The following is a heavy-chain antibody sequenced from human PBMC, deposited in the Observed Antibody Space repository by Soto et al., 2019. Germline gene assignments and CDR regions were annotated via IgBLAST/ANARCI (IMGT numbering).Heavy chain of an antibody. D-gene: IGHD4-17*01. CDR3: AREAWTVTDYYYYYYGMDV. J-gene: IGHJ6*02. Sequence: GGSLRLSCAASRFTFSSSGMSWVRQAPGKGLEWVANIKQDGSEKYYVDSVKGRFTISRDNAKKSLYLQMNSLRAEDTAVYYCAREAWTVTDYYYYYYGMDVWGQGTTVTVSS. CDR1: RFTFSSSG. V-gene: IGHV3-7*01. CDR2: IKQDGSEK.